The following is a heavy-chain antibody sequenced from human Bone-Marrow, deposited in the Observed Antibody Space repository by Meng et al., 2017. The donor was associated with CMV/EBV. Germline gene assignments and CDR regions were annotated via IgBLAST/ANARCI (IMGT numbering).Heavy chain of an antibody. V-gene: IGHV4-34*01. D-gene: IGHD6-13*01. Sequence: SGGSLNSHHWTWIRQPPGKGLEWIGEINDSGSTNYNPSLKSRVTISVDTSKNQFSLELRSVTAADTAVYYCARPAGYSSSWYWFEPWGQGTLVTVSS. J-gene: IGHJ5*02. CDR2: INDSGST. CDR1: GGSLNSHH. CDR3: ARPAGYSSSWYWFEP.